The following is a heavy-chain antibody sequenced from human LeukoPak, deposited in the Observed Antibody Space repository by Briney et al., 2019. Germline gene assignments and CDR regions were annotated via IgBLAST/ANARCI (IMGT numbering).Heavy chain of an antibody. V-gene: IGHV3-7*01. CDR1: GFTFSSYW. CDR2: IEHDGSTK. Sequence: GGSLRLSCTVSGFTFSSYWMSWVRQAPGKGLERVANIEHDGSTKFYLDSVKGRFTISRDNAKNTLHLQMGSLRVEDMAVYYCARASVTTTWHHLGYWGQGALVTVSS. J-gene: IGHJ4*02. D-gene: IGHD1-14*01. CDR3: ARASVTTTWHHLGY.